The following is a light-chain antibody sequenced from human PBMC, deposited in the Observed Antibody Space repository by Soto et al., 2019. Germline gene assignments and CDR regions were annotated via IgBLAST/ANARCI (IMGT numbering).Light chain of an antibody. V-gene: IGLV2-14*01. Sequence: HSVLTQVAYGHGAAGDGRSITYTETSSYVAIYNSASWYQHRPGKAPTLMIYQVTNRPSGVSNRFSGSRSGNTASLTISGLQAEDEAAYYCGAYTDSSYYV. CDR2: QVT. CDR3: GAYTDSSYYV. J-gene: IGLJ1*01. CDR1: SSYVAIYNS.